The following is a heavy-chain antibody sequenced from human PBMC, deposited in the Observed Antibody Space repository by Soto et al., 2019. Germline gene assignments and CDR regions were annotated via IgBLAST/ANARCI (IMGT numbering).Heavy chain of an antibody. D-gene: IGHD2-8*01. V-gene: IGHV3-23*01. CDR3: ATAFCINGVCYFDY. CDR2: ISGSGDGT. CDR1: GFTFSSNA. Sequence: EVQLLESGGGLVQPGGSLRLSCAASGFTFSSNAMSWVRQGPGKGLEWVSTISGSGDGTHYGDSVKGRFTISRDNSKNTLYLQMNSLRAEDTAVYYCATAFCINGVCYFDYWGQGTLVTVSS. J-gene: IGHJ4*02.